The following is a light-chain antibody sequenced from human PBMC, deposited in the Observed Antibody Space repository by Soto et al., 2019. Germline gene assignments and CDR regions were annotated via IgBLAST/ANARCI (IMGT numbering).Light chain of an antibody. CDR1: QTISTW. CDR3: QQYYSYPLT. Sequence: DIQMTQSPSSLSASVGDRVTITCRASQTISTWMAWYQQKPGKAPKLLVYDASTLQSGVASRFSGSGSGTEFTLIISGLQPDDFATYYCQQYYSYPLTFGQGTKVDIK. CDR2: DAS. J-gene: IGKJ1*01. V-gene: IGKV1-5*01.